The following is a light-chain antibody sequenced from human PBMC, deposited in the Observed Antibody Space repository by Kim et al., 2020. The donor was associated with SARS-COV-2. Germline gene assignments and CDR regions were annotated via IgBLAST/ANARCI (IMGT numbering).Light chain of an antibody. CDR2: GAS. CDR1: QSVSVN. J-gene: IGKJ4*01. V-gene: IGKV3-15*01. CDR3: QQYNNWPPLT. Sequence: SPGECASLSCRASQSVSVNLAWYQVRPGQTPRLLIHGASTRATGIPARFSGSGSGTEFTLTISSLQSEDFAVYYCQQYNNWPPLTFGGGTKVDIK.